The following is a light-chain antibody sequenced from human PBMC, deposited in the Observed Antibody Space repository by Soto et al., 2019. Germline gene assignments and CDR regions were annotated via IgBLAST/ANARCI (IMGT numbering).Light chain of an antibody. CDR1: QSVSSSY. V-gene: IGKV3-20*01. CDR3: QQYSSSPFT. CDR2: GAS. J-gene: IGKJ3*01. Sequence: ESVLTQSPGTLPLSPGERATLACRASQSVSSSYLAWYQQKPGQAPRLLIYGASSRATGIPDRFSGSGSGTGLTLPISQLEPEDFAVYYCQQYSSSPFTFGPGTKVDIK.